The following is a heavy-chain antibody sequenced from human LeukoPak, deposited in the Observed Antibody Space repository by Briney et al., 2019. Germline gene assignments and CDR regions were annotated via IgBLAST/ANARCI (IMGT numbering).Heavy chain of an antibody. J-gene: IGHJ4*02. CDR2: IYHSGST. CDR1: GYSISSGYY. V-gene: IGHV4-38-2*01. CDR3: ARVAAVAGADY. D-gene: IGHD6-19*01. Sequence: SETLSLTCAVAGYSISSGYYWGWFRRPPAEGLEWIGRIYHSGSTYYNPSLKSRVTISVDTSKNQFSLKLSPVTAADTAVYYCARVAAVAGADYWGQGTLVTVSS.